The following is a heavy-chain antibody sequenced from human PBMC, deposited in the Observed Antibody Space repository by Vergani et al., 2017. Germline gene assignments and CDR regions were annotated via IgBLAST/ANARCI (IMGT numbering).Heavy chain of an antibody. CDR1: GFTFSSYE. J-gene: IGHJ4*02. CDR3: AREVRDPLYYFDY. V-gene: IGHV3-48*03. D-gene: IGHD3-10*01. Sequence: EVQLVESGGGLVQPGGSLRLSCAASGFTFSSYEMHWVRQAPGKGLEWVSYISSSGSTIYYADSVKGRFTISRDNAKNSLYLQMNSLRAEDTAVYYCAREVRDPLYYFDYWGQGTLVTVSS. CDR2: ISSSGSTI.